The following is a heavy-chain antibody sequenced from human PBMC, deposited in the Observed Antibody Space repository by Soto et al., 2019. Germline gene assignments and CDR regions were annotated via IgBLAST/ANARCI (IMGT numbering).Heavy chain of an antibody. D-gene: IGHD1-26*01. CDR2: INPNSGGT. V-gene: IGHV1-2*02. CDR3: ARSSGTYSDFDY. J-gene: IGHJ4*01. Sequence: QVHLVQSGAEVKKSGASVKVSCEASGYSFTAYCVHWVRQAPGQGLEWMGWINPNSGGTNYAQRCQGRVAMTTETSTNTAYMELNSLTSDATALYFCARSSGTYSDFDYWGQGTQVTVSS. CDR1: GYSFTAYC.